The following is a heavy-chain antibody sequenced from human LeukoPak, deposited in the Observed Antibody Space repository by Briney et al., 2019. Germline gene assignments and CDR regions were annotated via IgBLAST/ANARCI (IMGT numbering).Heavy chain of an antibody. J-gene: IGHJ5*02. CDR1: GFSLSTSGVG. V-gene: IGHV2-5*02. CDR3: AHRVFTPNYSWFDP. D-gene: IGHD4/OR15-4a*01. CDR2: IYWDDDK. Sequence: SGPTLVKPTQTLTLTCTFSGFSLSTSGVGVGWIRQPPGKALEWLALIYWDDDKRYSPSPKSRLTITKDTSKNQVVLTMTNMDPVDTATYYCAHRVFTPNYSWFDPWGQGALVTVSS.